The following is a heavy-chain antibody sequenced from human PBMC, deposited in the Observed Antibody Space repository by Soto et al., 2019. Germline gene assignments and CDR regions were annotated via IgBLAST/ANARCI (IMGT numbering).Heavy chain of an antibody. D-gene: IGHD5-18*01. CDR2: IWYDGSNK. CDR3: ARIRGYSYGYFDY. J-gene: IGHJ4*02. CDR1: GFTFSSYG. Sequence: QVQLVESGGGVVQPGRSLRLSCAASGFTFSSYGMHWVRQAPGKGLEWVAVIWYDGSNKYYADSVKGRFTISRDNSKNTLYLQMNSLRAEDMAVYYCARIRGYSYGYFDYWGQGTLVTVSS. V-gene: IGHV3-33*01.